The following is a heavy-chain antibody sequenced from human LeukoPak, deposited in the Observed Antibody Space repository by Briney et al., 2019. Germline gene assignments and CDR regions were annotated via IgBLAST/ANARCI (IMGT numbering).Heavy chain of an antibody. V-gene: IGHV4-59*08. J-gene: IGHJ4*02. D-gene: IGHD6-19*01. CDR1: GGSISSYY. Sequence: ESGPTLVKPSGTLSLTCTVSGGSISSYYWSWIRQPPGKGLEWIGYIYYSGSTNYNPSLKSRVTISVDTSKNQFSLKLSSVTAADTAVYYCATIPRIAVAGRGEEKFDYWGQGTLVTVSS. CDR3: ATIPRIAVAGRGEEKFDY. CDR2: IYYSGST.